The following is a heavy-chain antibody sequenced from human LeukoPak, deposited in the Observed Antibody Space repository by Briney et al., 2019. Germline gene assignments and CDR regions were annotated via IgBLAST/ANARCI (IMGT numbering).Heavy chain of an antibody. CDR3: ARDTVTTKPAPSIDY. Sequence: ASVKVSCKASGYTLTGYYMHWVRQAPGQGLEWMGRINPNSGSTNYAQKFKGRVTMTRDTSISTAYMELSRLRSYDTAVYYCARDTVTTKPAPSIDYWGQGTLVTVSS. CDR1: GYTLTGYY. CDR2: INPNSGST. D-gene: IGHD4-17*01. J-gene: IGHJ4*02. V-gene: IGHV1-2*06.